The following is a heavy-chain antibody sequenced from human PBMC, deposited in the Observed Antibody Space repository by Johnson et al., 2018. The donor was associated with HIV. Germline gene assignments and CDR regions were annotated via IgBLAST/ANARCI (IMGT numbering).Heavy chain of an antibody. J-gene: IGHJ3*02. Sequence: QVQLVESGGGLVQPGGSLRLSCAASGFTVSSNYMSWVRQAPDKGLEWVAFIHYDGSNKYFADSVKGRFTISRDNSKNTLYLQMSSLRAEDTALYYCARVRGGRENAFDIWGQGTMVTVSS. D-gene: IGHD1-26*01. CDR2: IHYDGSNK. CDR1: GFTVSSNY. CDR3: ARVRGGRENAFDI. V-gene: IGHV3-30*02.